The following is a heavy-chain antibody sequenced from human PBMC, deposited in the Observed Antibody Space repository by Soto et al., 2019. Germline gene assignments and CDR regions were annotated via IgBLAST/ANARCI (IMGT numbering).Heavy chain of an antibody. D-gene: IGHD6-13*01. CDR2: ISAYDTTT. V-gene: IGHV1-18*01. Sequence: QVQLVQSGAEVKKPGASVQVSCKASGYSFTTYGFSWVRQAPGQGLEWMGWISAYDTTTDYAQSLQGRVTMTTDTSTSTTYMELRSLRSDDTAVYYCTRDPGIAAPGRGLGDYWGQGTLVTVSS. J-gene: IGHJ4*02. CDR3: TRDPGIAAPGRGLGDY. CDR1: GYSFTTYG.